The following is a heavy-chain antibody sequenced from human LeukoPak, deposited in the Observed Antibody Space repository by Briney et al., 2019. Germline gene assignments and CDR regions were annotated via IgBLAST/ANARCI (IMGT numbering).Heavy chain of an antibody. CDR2: ISYDRSNK. D-gene: IGHD3-22*01. CDR1: GFTFSSYA. V-gene: IGHV3-30-3*01. J-gene: IGHJ6*02. Sequence: GGSLRLSCAASGFTFSSYAMHWVRQAPGKGLEWVAVISYDRSNKYYADSVKGRFTISRDNSKNTLYLQMNSLRAEDTAVYYCARDRLYYYDSSASYGMDVWGQGTTVTVSS. CDR3: ARDRLYYYDSSASYGMDV.